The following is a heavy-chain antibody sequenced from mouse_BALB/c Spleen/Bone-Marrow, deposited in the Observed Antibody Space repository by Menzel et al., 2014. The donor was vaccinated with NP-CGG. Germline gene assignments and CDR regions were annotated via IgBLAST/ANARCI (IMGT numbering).Heavy chain of an antibody. Sequence: EVKVVESGGGLVQPGRSLKLSCAASGFDFSRYWMSWVRQAPGKGLEWIGEINPDSRTINYSPSLKDKFIISRDNAKNTLYLQMSKVRSEDTALYYCARLYDYSWFAYWGQGTLVTVSS. CDR1: GFDFSRYW. D-gene: IGHD2-4*01. J-gene: IGHJ3*01. V-gene: IGHV4-1*02. CDR3: ARLYDYSWFAY. CDR2: INPDSRTI.